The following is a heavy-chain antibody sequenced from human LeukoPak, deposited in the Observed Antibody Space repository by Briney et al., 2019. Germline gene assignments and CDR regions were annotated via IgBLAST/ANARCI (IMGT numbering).Heavy chain of an antibody. CDR3: ARHHSAVPGYDAFDI. Sequence: GESLKISCKGSGYSFTSYWIGWVRQMPGKGLEWMGIIYPGDSDTRYSPSFQGQVTISADKSISTAYLQWSSLKASDTAMYYCARHHSAVPGYDAFDIWGQGTMVTVSS. D-gene: IGHD6-19*01. J-gene: IGHJ3*02. V-gene: IGHV5-51*01. CDR2: IYPGDSDT. CDR1: GYSFTSYW.